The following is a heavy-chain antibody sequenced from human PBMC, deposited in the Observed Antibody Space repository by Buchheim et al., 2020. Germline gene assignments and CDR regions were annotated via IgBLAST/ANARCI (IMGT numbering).Heavy chain of an antibody. J-gene: IGHJ4*02. Sequence: VQLVESGGGVVQPGESLRLSCAASGFAFNTHAMHWVRQAPGKGLEWVAFIWYDGSEKHYIDSVKGRFSISRDNSKNTLYLEMNSLRGEDTAVYYCARDPPNSGWALDYWGQGTL. D-gene: IGHD6-19*01. CDR1: GFAFNTHA. CDR2: IWYDGSEK. V-gene: IGHV3-33*01. CDR3: ARDPPNSGWALDY.